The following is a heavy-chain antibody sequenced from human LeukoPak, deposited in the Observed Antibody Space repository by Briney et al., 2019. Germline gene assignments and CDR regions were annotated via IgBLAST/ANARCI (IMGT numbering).Heavy chain of an antibody. V-gene: IGHV1-2*04. CDR1: GYTFTGYY. D-gene: IGHD2-2*01. Sequence: ASVKVSCKASGYTFTGYYMHWVRQAPGQGLEWMGWINPNSGGTNYAQKFQGWVTMTRDTSISTAYMELSRLRSDDTAVYYCARGIGYCSSTSRPNWFDPWGQGTLVTVSS. CDR3: ARGIGYCSSTSRPNWFDP. J-gene: IGHJ5*02. CDR2: INPNSGGT.